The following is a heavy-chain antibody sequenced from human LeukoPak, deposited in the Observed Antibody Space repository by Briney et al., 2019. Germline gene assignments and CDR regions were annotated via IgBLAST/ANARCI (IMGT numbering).Heavy chain of an antibody. CDR1: GGSISSYY. CDR3: ARQGQWLVLDY. Sequence: SSETLSLTCTVSGGSISSYYWSWIRQPPGKGLEWIGYICYSGSTNYNPSLKSRVTISVDTSKNQFSLKLSSVTAADTAVYYCARQGQWLVLDYWGQGTLVTVSS. J-gene: IGHJ4*02. V-gene: IGHV4-59*08. CDR2: ICYSGST. D-gene: IGHD6-19*01.